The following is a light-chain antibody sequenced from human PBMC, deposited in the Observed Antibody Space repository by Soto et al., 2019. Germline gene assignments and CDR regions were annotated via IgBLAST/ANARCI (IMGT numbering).Light chain of an antibody. J-gene: IGKJ5*01. CDR2: DAY. CDR3: QQRSNWPPIT. V-gene: IGKV3-11*01. CDR1: QSFRGL. Sequence: EIVMTQSPATLSLSPWERATLSCRASQSFRGLLAWYQQKPGQAPRLLIYDAYNRATGIPPRFSGSGSGTDFTLTISRLEPEDFAIYYCQQRSNWPPITFGQGTRLEI.